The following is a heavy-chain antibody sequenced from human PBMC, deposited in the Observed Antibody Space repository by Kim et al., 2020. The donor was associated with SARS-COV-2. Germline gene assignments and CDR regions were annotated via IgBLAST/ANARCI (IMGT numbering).Heavy chain of an antibody. CDR1: GGSISSGGYY. Sequence: SETLSLTCTVSGGSISSGGYYWSWIRQHPGKGLEWIGYIYYSGSTYYNPSLKSRVTISVDTSKNQFSLKLSSVTAADTAVYYCARSFPQMGRGWFDPWGQGTLVTVSS. V-gene: IGHV4-31*03. D-gene: IGHD2-21*01. J-gene: IGHJ5*02. CDR2: IYYSGST. CDR3: ARSFPQMGRGWFDP.